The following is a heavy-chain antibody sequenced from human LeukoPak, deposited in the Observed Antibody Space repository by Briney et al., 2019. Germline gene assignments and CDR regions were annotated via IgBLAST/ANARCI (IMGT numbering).Heavy chain of an antibody. CDR1: GFTFSGSA. CDR3: RAAADLNDY. V-gene: IGHV3-73*01. Sequence: GGSLKLSCAASGFTFSGSAMHWVRQASGRGLEWLGRIRSKADGYTTAYAASVKGRFIVSRDDSKNTAYLQMNSLKTEDTAVYYCRAAADLNDYWGQGTLVTVSS. D-gene: IGHD6-13*01. CDR2: IRSKADGYTT. J-gene: IGHJ4*02.